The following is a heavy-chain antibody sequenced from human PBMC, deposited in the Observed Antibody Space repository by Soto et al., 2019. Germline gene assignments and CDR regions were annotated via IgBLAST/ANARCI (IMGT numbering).Heavy chain of an antibody. Sequence: QVQLVQSGAEVKKPGSSVKVSCKASGGTFSSYTICWVRQAPGQVLEWMGRIIPILGIANYAQKFQGRVTITADKTTGTAYMELSSLRSEDTAVYYCAMEYCSSTSCYRDYWGQGTLVTVSS. CDR1: GGTFSSYT. D-gene: IGHD2-2*02. CDR2: IIPILGIA. CDR3: AMEYCSSTSCYRDY. J-gene: IGHJ4*02. V-gene: IGHV1-69*02.